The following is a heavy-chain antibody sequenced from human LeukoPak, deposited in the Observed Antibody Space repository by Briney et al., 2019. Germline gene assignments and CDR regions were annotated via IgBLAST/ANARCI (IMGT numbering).Heavy chain of an antibody. CDR3: ARAASSSWYGGVYHYYYMDI. Sequence: GESLKISCEGSGYSFTSYRIGWVRQMPGKGLEWMGITYPGDSDTTYSPSFQGQVTISADKSINTAYLQWRSLKASDTAMYYCARAASSSWYGGVYHYYYMDIWGKGTTVTVSS. CDR1: GYSFTSYR. CDR2: TYPGDSDT. V-gene: IGHV5-51*01. J-gene: IGHJ6*03. D-gene: IGHD6-13*01.